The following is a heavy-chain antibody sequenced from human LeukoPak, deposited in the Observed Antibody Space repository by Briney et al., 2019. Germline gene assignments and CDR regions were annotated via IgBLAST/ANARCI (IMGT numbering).Heavy chain of an antibody. CDR1: GGSFSGYY. D-gene: IGHD5-18*01. CDR2: INHSGST. V-gene: IGHV4-34*01. J-gene: IGHJ4*02. CDR3: ARGRTWIQLWTTQGYYFDC. Sequence: SETLSLTCAVYGGSFSGYYWSWIRQPPGRGLEWIGEINHSGSTNYNPSLKSRVTISVDTSKNQFSLKLSSVTAADTAVYYCARGRTWIQLWTTQGYYFDCWGQGTLVTVSS.